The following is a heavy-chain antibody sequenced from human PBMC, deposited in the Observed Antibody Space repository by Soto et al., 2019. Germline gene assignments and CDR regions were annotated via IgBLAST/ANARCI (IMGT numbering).Heavy chain of an antibody. CDR2: ISAYTGYT. CDR3: ARLPGYCSSTIFYSGASYYHGMHV. CDR1: GCTITRYV. D-gene: IGHD2-2*01. J-gene: IGHJ6*02. V-gene: IGHV1-18*01. Sequence: GASVKVSCKASGCTITRYVISWVRLAPGQGLEWMGWISAYTGYTNYAQKPEGRVPMTTDTSTSTAYPELRSLRSGDTAVYYCARLPGYCSSTIFYSGASYYHGMHVWAQATTVTFPS.